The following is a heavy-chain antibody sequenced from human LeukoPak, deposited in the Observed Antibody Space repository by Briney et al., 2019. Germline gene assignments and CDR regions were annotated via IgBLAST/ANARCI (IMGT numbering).Heavy chain of an antibody. CDR1: GFNFGSDA. CDR2: IWYDGSND. D-gene: IGHD6-19*01. V-gene: IGHV3-33*01. CDR3: ARDPSGSGWSLNN. J-gene: IGHJ4*02. Sequence: GGSLRLSRTASGFNFGSDAMHWVRQAPGKGLEWVAFIWYDGSNDHYADSVKGRFTISRDNSKSTVCLQMNSLRVEDTAVYYCARDPSGSGWSLNNWGQGTLVTVSS.